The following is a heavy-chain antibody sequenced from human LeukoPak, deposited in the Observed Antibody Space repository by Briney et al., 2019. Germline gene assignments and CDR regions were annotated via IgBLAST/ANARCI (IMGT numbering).Heavy chain of an antibody. D-gene: IGHD7-27*01. J-gene: IGHJ4*02. Sequence: LRLSCAASGFTFSSYAMSWIRQPPGKGLEWIGYIYYSGSTYYNPSLKSRVTISVDTSKNQFSLKLSSVTAADTAVYYCARGWGSPHYFDYWGQGTLVTVSS. CDR1: GFTFSSYA. CDR3: ARGWGSPHYFDY. CDR2: IYYSGST. V-gene: IGHV4-30-4*08.